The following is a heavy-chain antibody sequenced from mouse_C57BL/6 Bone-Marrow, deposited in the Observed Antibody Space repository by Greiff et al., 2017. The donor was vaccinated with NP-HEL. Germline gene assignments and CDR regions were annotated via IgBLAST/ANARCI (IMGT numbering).Heavy chain of an antibody. J-gene: IGHJ2*01. Sequence: EVQLQESGPGLVKPSQSLSLTCSVTGFSITSGYYWNCLRQFPGNKLEWMGYISYDGSNNYTPSLKNRFTITSDTPKNQCFLKLNSVTTEDTATYYCAREESNWGQGTTLTVSS. V-gene: IGHV3-6*01. CDR3: AREESN. D-gene: IGHD5-1*01. CDR1: GFSITSGYY. CDR2: ISYDGSN.